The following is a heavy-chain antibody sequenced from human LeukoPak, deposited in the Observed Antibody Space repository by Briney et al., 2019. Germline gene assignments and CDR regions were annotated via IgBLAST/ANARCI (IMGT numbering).Heavy chain of an antibody. CDR2: MNPNSGNT. J-gene: IGHJ6*02. CDR3: ARGRAVRGVILLYYYYGMDV. V-gene: IGHV1-8*01. CDR1: GYTFTSYD. Sequence: ASVKVSCKASGYTFTSYDINWVRQATGQGREWRGGMNPNSGNTGYAQKFQGRVTMTRNTSISTAYMELSSLRSADTAVYYCARGRAVRGVILLYYYYGMDVWGQGTTVTVSS. D-gene: IGHD3-10*01.